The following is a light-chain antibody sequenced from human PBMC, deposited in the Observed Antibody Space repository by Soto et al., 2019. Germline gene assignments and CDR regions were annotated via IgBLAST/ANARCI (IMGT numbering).Light chain of an antibody. Sequence: DIQMTQSPVSLSASVGDRVTITCRASQTISRNLNWYQQKPGKAPKLLIFAASSLQSGVPLRFSGSGSGTDFTLTISSLQPEDFATYYCQQSYDTPLTFCGGTKVEIK. J-gene: IGKJ4*01. CDR1: QTISRN. CDR3: QQSYDTPLT. V-gene: IGKV1-39*01. CDR2: AAS.